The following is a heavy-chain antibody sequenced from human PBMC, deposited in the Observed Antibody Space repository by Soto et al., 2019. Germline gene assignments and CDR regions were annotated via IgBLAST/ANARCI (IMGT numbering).Heavy chain of an antibody. CDR1: GFSFDGYA. V-gene: IGHV3-9*01. CDR2: ISWNSGNI. Sequence: PVGSLRLSCAASGFSFDGYAMNWVRQPPGKGLEWVSGISWNSGNIDYADSVKGRFTISRDNAKISLYLQMNSLRAEDTALYYCVKASTYSSSQGWFDPWGQGTMVTVSS. CDR3: VKASTYSSSQGWFDP. D-gene: IGHD6-6*01. J-gene: IGHJ5*02.